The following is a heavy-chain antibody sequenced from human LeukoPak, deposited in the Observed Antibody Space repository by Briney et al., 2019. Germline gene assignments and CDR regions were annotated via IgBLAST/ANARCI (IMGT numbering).Heavy chain of an antibody. V-gene: IGHV3-21*05. CDR3: ARVAFCSGGTCYKYFDY. D-gene: IGHD2-15*01. J-gene: IGHJ4*02. CDR1: GFTFSLYS. CDR2: ISTSSSST. Sequence: PGGSLRLSCAASGFTFSLYSMTWVRQAPGKGLEWVSHISTSSSSTNYADSVKGRFTISRDNAKNSLYLQMNSLRAEDTAVYYCARVAFCSGGTCYKYFDYWGQGTLVTVSS.